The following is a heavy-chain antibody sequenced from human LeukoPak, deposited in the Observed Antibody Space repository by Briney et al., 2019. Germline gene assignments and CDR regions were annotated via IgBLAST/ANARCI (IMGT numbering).Heavy chain of an antibody. V-gene: IGHV4-61*02. J-gene: IGHJ4*02. Sequence: SETLSLTCRVSGASVSGGDYYWSWIRQPAGKGLEWIGRVYGGVSSQRNPSHQYNPSLMSRLTISADTSRNQFSLSLHSVTAADTAIYYCARDRQEGGMRVSSFQYWGQGTPVTVSS. CDR3: ARDRQEGGMRVSSFQY. CDR2: VYGGVSSQRNPSH. CDR1: GASVSGGDYY. D-gene: IGHD2-15*01.